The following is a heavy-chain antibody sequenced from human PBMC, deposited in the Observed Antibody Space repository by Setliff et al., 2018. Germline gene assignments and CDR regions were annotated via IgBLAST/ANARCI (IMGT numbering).Heavy chain of an antibody. J-gene: IGHJ4*02. Sequence: LSLTCTVSGGSISSNSCYWGWIRQPPGKGLEWIGSMYYGGSTYYNPSLKSRVTISIDPSKNQFSLKLSSVTAADTAVYYCARAPRYFDSTGSYFDGWGQGTPVTV. CDR3: ARAPRYFDSTGSYFDG. CDR2: MYYGGST. CDR1: GGSISSNSCY. D-gene: IGHD3-22*01. V-gene: IGHV4-39*07.